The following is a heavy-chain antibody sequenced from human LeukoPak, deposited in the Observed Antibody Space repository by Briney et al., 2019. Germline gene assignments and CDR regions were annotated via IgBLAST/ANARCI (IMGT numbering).Heavy chain of an antibody. CDR3: AKEGFVDTAMEFDY. J-gene: IGHJ4*02. V-gene: IGHV3-30-3*01. CDR2: ISYDGSNK. CDR1: GFTFSSYA. D-gene: IGHD5-18*01. Sequence: GGSLRLSCAASGFTFSSYAMHWVRQAPGKGLEWVAVISYDGSNKYYADSVKGRFTISRDNSKNTLYLQMNSLRAEDTAVYYCAKEGFVDTAMEFDYWGQGTLVTVSS.